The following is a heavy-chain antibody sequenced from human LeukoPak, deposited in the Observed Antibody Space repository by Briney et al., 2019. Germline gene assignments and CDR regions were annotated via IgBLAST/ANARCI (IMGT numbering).Heavy chain of an antibody. CDR2: IYYSGST. D-gene: IGHD6-19*01. V-gene: IGHV4-59*01. CDR3: ARSGDIAVAGFDY. J-gene: IGHJ4*02. Sequence: SETLSLTCTVSGGSISSCYWSWIRQPPGKGLEWIGHIYYSGSTNYNPSLKSRVTISVDTSKNQFSLKLSSVTAADTAVYYCARSGDIAVAGFDYWGQGTLVTVSS. CDR1: GGSISSCY.